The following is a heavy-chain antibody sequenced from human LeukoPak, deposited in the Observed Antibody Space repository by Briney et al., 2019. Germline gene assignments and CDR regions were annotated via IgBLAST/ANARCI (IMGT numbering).Heavy chain of an antibody. D-gene: IGHD1-26*01. J-gene: IGHJ6*02. CDR1: GFTFDAYA. CDR2: INKDGSAT. CDR3: ATWAFYHSLDV. Sequence: GGSLRLSCEASGFTFDAYAMHWVRQALGKGLEWVSLINKDGSATYYADSVKGRFTISRDNSKNSLYLQMNSLRSEDTALYYCATWAFYHSLDVWGQGTTVTVSS. V-gene: IGHV3-43*02.